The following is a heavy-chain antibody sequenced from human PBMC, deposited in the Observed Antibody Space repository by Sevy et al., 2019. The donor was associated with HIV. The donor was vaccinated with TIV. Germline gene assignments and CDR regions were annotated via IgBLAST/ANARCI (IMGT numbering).Heavy chain of an antibody. V-gene: IGHV3-23*01. Sequence: GGSLRLSCAASGFTFSSYAMSWVRQAPGKGLEWVSAISGSGGSTYYADSVKGRFTISEDNSKNTLYLQMNSLGAEDTAVYYCAKDGAVDTAMVYFDYWGQGTLVTVSS. D-gene: IGHD5-18*01. J-gene: IGHJ4*02. CDR3: AKDGAVDTAMVYFDY. CDR2: ISGSGGST. CDR1: GFTFSSYA.